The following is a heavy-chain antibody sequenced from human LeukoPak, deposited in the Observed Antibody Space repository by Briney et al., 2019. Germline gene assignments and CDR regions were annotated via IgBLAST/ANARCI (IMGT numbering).Heavy chain of an antibody. CDR1: GDSINTNTYY. J-gene: IGHJ5*02. Sequence: SETLSLTCIVSGDSINTNTYYWGWIRQPPGKGLEWIGSIYYTGSTYYNPSLKSRVTISVDTSKNQFSLKLTSVTAADTAMYYCATRSGIVGATTYDNWFDPWGQGTLVTVSS. V-gene: IGHV4-39*01. CDR2: IYYTGST. CDR3: ATRSGIVGATTYDNWFDP. D-gene: IGHD1-26*01.